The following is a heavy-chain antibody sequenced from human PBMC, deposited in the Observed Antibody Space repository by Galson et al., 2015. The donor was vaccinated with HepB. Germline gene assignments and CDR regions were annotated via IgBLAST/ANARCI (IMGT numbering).Heavy chain of an antibody. J-gene: IGHJ6*02. CDR3: AHRTTVSGVDV. V-gene: IGHV2-5*01. CDR2: IYWNDDK. D-gene: IGHD4-11*01. CDR1: GFSLSTSGVA. Sequence: PALVKPTQTLTLTCTFSGFSLSTSGVAVVWIRQPPGKALEWLALIYWNDDKRYRPSLKSRLTITRDTSKNQVVLTLTNMDPVDTATYFCAHRTTVSGVDVWGQGTTVTVSS.